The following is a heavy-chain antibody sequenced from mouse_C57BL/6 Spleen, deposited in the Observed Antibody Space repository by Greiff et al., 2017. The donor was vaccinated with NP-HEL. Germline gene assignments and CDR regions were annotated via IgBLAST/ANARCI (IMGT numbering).Heavy chain of an antibody. CDR2: IWSGGST. D-gene: IGHD3-2*02. Sequence: VQLQQSGPGLVQTSQSLSITCTVSGFSLTSYGVHWVRQSPGKGLEWLGVIWSGGSTDYHVAFISRLSISKDNSKSQVFFKMNRLQAADTAIYYCARQLRLSMDYWGQGTSVTVSS. J-gene: IGHJ4*01. CDR1: GFSLTSYG. V-gene: IGHV2-2*01. CDR3: ARQLRLSMDY.